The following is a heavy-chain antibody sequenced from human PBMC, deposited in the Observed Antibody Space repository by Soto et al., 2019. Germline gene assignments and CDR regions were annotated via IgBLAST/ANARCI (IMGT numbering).Heavy chain of an antibody. J-gene: IGHJ6*03. V-gene: IGHV1-46*01. Sequence: ASVKVSCKASGYTFTSYYMHWVRQAPGQGLEWMGIINPSGGSTSYAQKFQGRVTMTRDTSTSTVYTELSSLRSEDTDEYYCDGSGYEVIYYYYRDVWGKGTTVTVSS. D-gene: IGHD5-12*01. CDR3: DGSGYEVIYYYYRDV. CDR2: INPSGGST. CDR1: GYTFTSYY.